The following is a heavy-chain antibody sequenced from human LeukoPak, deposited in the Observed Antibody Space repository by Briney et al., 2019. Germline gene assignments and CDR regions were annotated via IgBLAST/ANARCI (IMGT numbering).Heavy chain of an antibody. CDR2: IYTSGST. V-gene: IGHV4-4*07. J-gene: IGHJ4*02. Sequence: PSETLSLTCTVSSASISFYYWSWIRQPAGKGLEWIGHIYTSGSTNYNPPLKSRVTMSVDTSKNQFSLKLSSVTAADTAMYYCARAGTGSYLFDYWGQGTLVTVSS. CDR1: SASISFYY. D-gene: IGHD1-26*01. CDR3: ARAGTGSYLFDY.